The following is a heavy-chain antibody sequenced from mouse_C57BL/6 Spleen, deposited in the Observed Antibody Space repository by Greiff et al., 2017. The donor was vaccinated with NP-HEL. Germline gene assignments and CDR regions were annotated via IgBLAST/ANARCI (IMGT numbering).Heavy chain of an antibody. CDR3: AQLGRGGYFDY. V-gene: IGHV3-1*01. CDR2: ISYSGST. D-gene: IGHD4-1*02. Sequence: EVKLQESGPGMVKPSQSLSLTCTVTGYSITSGYDWHWIRHFPGNKLEWMGYISYSGSTNYNPSLKSRISITHDTSKNHFFLKLNSVTTEDTATYYGAQLGRGGYFDYWGQGTTLTVSS. J-gene: IGHJ2*01. CDR1: GYSITSGYD.